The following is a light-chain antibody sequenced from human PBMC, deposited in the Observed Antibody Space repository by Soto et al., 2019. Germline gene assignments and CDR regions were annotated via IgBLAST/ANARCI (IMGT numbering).Light chain of an antibody. CDR3: QQYGNSPPNT. J-gene: IGKJ2*01. CDR2: GAS. V-gene: IGKV3-20*01. Sequence: EILLTEVPSTPFLSPRGRTPLLWQARQSVNSRHFAWYPLKPGQAPRILIYGASNRATGIPDRFSGSGSGTDFTLTISRLEPEDFAVYFCQQYGNSPPNTFGQGTKVEI. CDR1: QSVNSRH.